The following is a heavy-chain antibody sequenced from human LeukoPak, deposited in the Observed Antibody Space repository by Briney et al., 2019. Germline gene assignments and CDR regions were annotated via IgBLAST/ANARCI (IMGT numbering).Heavy chain of an antibody. CDR2: IWNDESNK. D-gene: IGHD3-10*01. CDR3: ARAVGPFDY. Sequence: GGPLRLSCAASGFTFNVYGIRWVRQAPGKGLEWVAVIWNDESNKYYADSVKGRFTISRDNSKDTLYLQMNSLRVEDTAVYYCARAVGPFDYWGQGTLVTVSS. V-gene: IGHV3-33*01. J-gene: IGHJ4*02. CDR1: GFTFNVYG.